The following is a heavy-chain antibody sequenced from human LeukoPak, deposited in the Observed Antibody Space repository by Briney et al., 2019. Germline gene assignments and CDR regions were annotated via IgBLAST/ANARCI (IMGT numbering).Heavy chain of an antibody. CDR3: ARPQVGYRTSSRDYYYYMDF. V-gene: IGHV5-51*01. J-gene: IGHJ6*03. CDR1: GYKFSNFW. CDR2: IYPGDSET. Sequence: GESLKISCTGSGYKFSNFWIGWVRQMPGKGLEWMGFIYPGDSETRYSPSFQGQVTISADTSLSTAYLQWSSLKASDTAIYFCARPQVGYRTSSRDYYYYMDFWGKGTTVTVSS. D-gene: IGHD6-13*01.